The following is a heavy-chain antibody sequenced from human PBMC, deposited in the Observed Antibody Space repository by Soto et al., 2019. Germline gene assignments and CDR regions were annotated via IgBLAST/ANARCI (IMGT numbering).Heavy chain of an antibody. CDR3: ARLVDQWWYGRDPIFDH. Sequence: HPGGSLRLSCAASGFTFSSCAMSWVRQAPGKGLEWVSAITGSSGTTYYADSVKGRFTISRDNSKSTVYLQMNGLRAEDTAVYYCARLVDQWWYGRDPIFDHWGQGTLVTVSS. CDR2: ITGSSGTT. D-gene: IGHD2-15*01. J-gene: IGHJ4*02. CDR1: GFTFSSCA. V-gene: IGHV3-23*01.